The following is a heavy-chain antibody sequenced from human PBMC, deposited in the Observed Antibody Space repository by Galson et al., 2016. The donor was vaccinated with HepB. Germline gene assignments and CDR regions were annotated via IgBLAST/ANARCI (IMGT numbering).Heavy chain of an antibody. CDR2: ISYDESNK. V-gene: IGHV3-30*04. CDR1: EFTFSSYA. D-gene: IGHD4-17*01. Sequence: SLRLSCAASEFTFSSYAVHWVRQAPGKGLEWVAFISYDESNKYYLDSVKGRFTISRDNSNNRLYLQMNSLGAEDTATYYCARDRGPYGVPFYIDFWGQGTLVIVSS. J-gene: IGHJ4*02. CDR3: ARDRGPYGVPFYIDF.